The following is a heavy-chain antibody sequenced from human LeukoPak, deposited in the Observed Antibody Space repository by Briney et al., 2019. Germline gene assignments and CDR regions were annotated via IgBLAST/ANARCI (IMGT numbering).Heavy chain of an antibody. CDR1: GLTFRDAW. J-gene: IGHJ4*02. CDR2: IVSKGAGGTT. CDR3: VWINTVNMLGF. D-gene: IGHD3-10*01. Sequence: GGSLRLSCVVSGLTFRDAWLTWVRQAPGRGLEWIGRIVSKGAGGTTDYGAAVKGRFTISRDDSENTMYLQMNSLQTEDTAMYYCVWINTVNMLGFWGQGTLVTVSS. V-gene: IGHV3-15*04.